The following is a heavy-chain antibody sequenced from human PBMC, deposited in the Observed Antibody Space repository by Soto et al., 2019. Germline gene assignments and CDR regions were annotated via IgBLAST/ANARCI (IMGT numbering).Heavy chain of an antibody. CDR2: IFPLTDIP. V-gene: IGHV1-69*02. Sequence: QVQLVQSGTEVKKPGSSVKVSCKASGGTFRNYPINWVRQAPGQGLEWMGSIFPLTDIPDYAQNFQARLTISADKSLSTAYMELSSLTSDDTAMYFCARGPLVVLNYFESWGQGTLVPVSS. CDR1: GGTFRNYP. J-gene: IGHJ4*02. CDR3: ARGPLVVLNYFES.